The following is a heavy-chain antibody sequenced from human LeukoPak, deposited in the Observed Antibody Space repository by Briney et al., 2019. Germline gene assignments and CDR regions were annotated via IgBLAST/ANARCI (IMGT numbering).Heavy chain of an antibody. CDR3: AKVPYSSSWYWLDY. J-gene: IGHJ4*02. Sequence: PGGSLRLSCAASGSTFSSYAMSWVRQAPGKGLEWVLAISGSGGSTYYADSVKGRFTISRDNSKNTLYLQMNSLRAEDTAVYYCAKVPYSSSWYWLDYWGQGTLVTVSS. CDR2: ISGSGGST. V-gene: IGHV3-23*01. CDR1: GSTFSSYA. D-gene: IGHD6-13*01.